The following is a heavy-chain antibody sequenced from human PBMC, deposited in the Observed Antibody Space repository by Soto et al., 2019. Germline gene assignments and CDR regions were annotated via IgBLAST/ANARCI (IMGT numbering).Heavy chain of an antibody. CDR3: AKQGAVSGDFDH. V-gene: IGHV3-30*18. Sequence: QVQLLESGGGEVQPGRSLRLSCAASGFSFSIYGMHWVRQAPGKGLEWVAVISNDGSNKYYADSVKGRFTFSRDNSKNPLYLQMNSLRADDTAIYYCAKQGAVSGDFDHWGQGTLVTVSS. CDR2: ISNDGSNK. D-gene: IGHD6-19*01. CDR1: GFSFSIYG. J-gene: IGHJ4*02.